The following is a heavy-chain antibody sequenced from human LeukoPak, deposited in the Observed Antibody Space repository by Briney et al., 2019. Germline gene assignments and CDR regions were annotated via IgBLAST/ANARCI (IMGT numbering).Heavy chain of an antibody. CDR1: GFNFDRYT. D-gene: IGHD3-10*02. CDR3: AKELDTMFFDY. V-gene: IGHV3-43*01. Sequence: GGSLRLSCATSGFNFDRYTIHWVRQAPGKGLEWVSLAGWAGGTTFYSDSVRGRFTISRDSGRKSVYLQMNSLTTDDTALYFCAKELDTMFFDYWGQGALVTVSS. J-gene: IGHJ4*02. CDR2: AGWAGGTT.